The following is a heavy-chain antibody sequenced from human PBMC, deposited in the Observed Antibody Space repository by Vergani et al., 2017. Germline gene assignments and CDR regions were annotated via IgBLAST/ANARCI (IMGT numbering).Heavy chain of an antibody. Sequence: EVQLLESGGGLVQPGGSLRLSCAASGFTFSSYAMSWVRQAPGKGLEWVSAISGSGGSTYYADSVKGRFTISKDTSKSQVVLTMTNMDPVDTATYYCARTDSGYDYHDYWGQGTLVTVSS. CDR2: ISGSGGST. CDR1: GFTFSSYA. D-gene: IGHD5-12*01. CDR3: ARTDSGYDYHDY. J-gene: IGHJ4*02. V-gene: IGHV3-23*01.